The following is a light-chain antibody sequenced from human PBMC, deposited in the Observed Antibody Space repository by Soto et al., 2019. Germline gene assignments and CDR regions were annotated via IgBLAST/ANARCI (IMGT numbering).Light chain of an antibody. J-gene: IGKJ4*01. V-gene: IGKV3-20*01. Sequence: EIVLTQSPGTLSLSPGERATLSCRASQSVSSSYLAWYQQKPGQAPRLLIYGASSRATGIPDRSSGSGAGTDFTLTISRLEPEDFAVYYCQPYDSALSFGGGHKVDLK. CDR3: QPYDSALS. CDR1: QSVSSSY. CDR2: GAS.